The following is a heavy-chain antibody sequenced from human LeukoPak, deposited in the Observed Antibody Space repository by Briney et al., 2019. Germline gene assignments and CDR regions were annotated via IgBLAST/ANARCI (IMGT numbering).Heavy chain of an antibody. Sequence: SQTLSLTCTVSVGSISSGDYYWSWIRQPPGKGLEWIGYIYYSGSTYYNPSLKSRVTISVDTSKNQFSLKLSSVTAADTAVYYCARVLAAADLYFDYWGQGTLVTVSS. CDR3: ARVLAAADLYFDY. J-gene: IGHJ4*02. CDR1: VGSISSGDYY. V-gene: IGHV4-30-4*08. D-gene: IGHD6-13*01. CDR2: IYYSGST.